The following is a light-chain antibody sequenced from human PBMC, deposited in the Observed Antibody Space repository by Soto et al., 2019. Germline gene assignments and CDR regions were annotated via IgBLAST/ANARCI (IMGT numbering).Light chain of an antibody. CDR3: SSLTTNTTVI. V-gene: IGLV2-14*01. CDR2: EAS. Sequence: QSALTQPRSVSGSPGQSVTISCTGTSSDVGGYNYVSWYQQHPGKAPKLMIYEASYRPSGVSSRFSGSKSGNTASLTILGLRSEDEADYYCSSLTTNTTVIFGGGTKVTVL. J-gene: IGLJ2*01. CDR1: SSDVGGYNY.